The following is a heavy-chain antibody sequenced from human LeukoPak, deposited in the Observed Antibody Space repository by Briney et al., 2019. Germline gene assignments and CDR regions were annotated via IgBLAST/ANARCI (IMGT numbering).Heavy chain of an antibody. D-gene: IGHD3-22*01. CDR3: ARAYYYDSSGRGLLGY. Sequence: SETLSLTCTVSGYSISSGYYWGWIRQPPGKGLEWIGSIYHSGSTYYNPSLKSRVTLSVDTSKNQFSLKLSSVTAADTAVYYCARAYYYDSSGRGLLGYWGQGTLVTVSS. J-gene: IGHJ4*02. CDR1: GYSISSGYY. V-gene: IGHV4-38-2*02. CDR2: IYHSGST.